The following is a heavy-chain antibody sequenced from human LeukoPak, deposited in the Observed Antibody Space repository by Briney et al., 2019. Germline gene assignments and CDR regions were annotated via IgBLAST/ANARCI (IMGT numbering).Heavy chain of an antibody. Sequence: GGSLRLSCAASGFTFSSYAMHWVRQAPGKGLEWVAVISYDGSNKYYADSVKGRFTISRDNSKNTLYLRMNSLRAEDTAVYYCARCHRDYYDSSAHSYNWFDPWGQGTLVTVSS. CDR3: ARCHRDYYDSSAHSYNWFDP. D-gene: IGHD3-22*01. V-gene: IGHV3-30*04. CDR1: GFTFSSYA. CDR2: ISYDGSNK. J-gene: IGHJ5*02.